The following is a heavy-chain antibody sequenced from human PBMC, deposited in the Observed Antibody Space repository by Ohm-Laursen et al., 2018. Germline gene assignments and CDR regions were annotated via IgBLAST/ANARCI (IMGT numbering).Heavy chain of an antibody. CDR3: AKGSGSGSYYKSPFDY. CDR1: GFTFSPTG. CDR2: ISWNSGSI. Sequence: SLRLSCTASGFTFSPTGMTWVRQAPGKGLEWVSGISWNSGSIGYADSVKGRFTISRDNAKNSLYLQMNSLRAEDTALYYCAKGSGSGSYYKSPFDYWGQGTLVTVSS. J-gene: IGHJ4*02. D-gene: IGHD3-10*01. V-gene: IGHV3-9*01.